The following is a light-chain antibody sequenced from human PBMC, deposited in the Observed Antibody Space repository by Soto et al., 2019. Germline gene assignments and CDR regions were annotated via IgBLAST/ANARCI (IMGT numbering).Light chain of an antibody. CDR2: AAS. CDR3: PQYYSYPPT. Sequence: DIQMTQSPSSVSASVGDRITITCRASQDIGGRLAWYQQKPGKAPKLLIYAASTLQSGVPSRFSGSGSGTDFTLTISCLQSEDFATYYCPQYYSYPPTFGQGTKVDIK. J-gene: IGKJ1*01. CDR1: QDIGGR. V-gene: IGKV1-12*01.